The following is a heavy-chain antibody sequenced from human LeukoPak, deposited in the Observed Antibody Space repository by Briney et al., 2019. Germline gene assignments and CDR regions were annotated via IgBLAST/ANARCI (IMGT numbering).Heavy chain of an antibody. CDR1: GFTFCSYA. CDR3: ARDQDSSGWYTFDY. D-gene: IGHD6-19*01. J-gene: IGHJ4*02. CDR2: ISYDGSNK. Sequence: PGGSLRLSCAAPGFTFCSYAMHWVRQGPGKGLEWGAVISYDGSNKYYADSVKGRFTISRDNSKNTMYLQMNSLRAEDTAVYYCARDQDSSGWYTFDYWGQGTLVTVSS. V-gene: IGHV3-30*04.